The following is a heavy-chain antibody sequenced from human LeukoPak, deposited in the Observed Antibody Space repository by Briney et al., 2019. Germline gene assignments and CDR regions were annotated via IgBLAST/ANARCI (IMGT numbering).Heavy chain of an antibody. J-gene: IGHJ4*02. CDR2: INPNSGGT. V-gene: IGHV1-2*02. D-gene: IGHD4-23*01. Sequence: ASVKVSCKASGYTFTGYYMHWVRQAPGQGLEWMGWINPNSGGTNYAQKFQGRVTMTRDTSISTAYTELSRLRSDDTAVYYCARGDYGGNSEFDYWGQGTLVTVSS. CDR3: ARGDYGGNSEFDY. CDR1: GYTFTGYY.